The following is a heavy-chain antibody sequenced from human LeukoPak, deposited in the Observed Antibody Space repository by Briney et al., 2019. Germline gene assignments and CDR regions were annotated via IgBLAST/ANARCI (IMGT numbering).Heavy chain of an antibody. Sequence: GRSLRLSCAASGFTFSSYAMSWVRQAPGKGLEWVSAISGSGGSTYYADSVKGRFTISRDNSKNTLYLQMNSLRAEDTAVYYCAKDSAHLPMVRGVYLDYWGQGTLVTVSS. D-gene: IGHD3-10*01. CDR3: AKDSAHLPMVRGVYLDY. CDR2: ISGSGGST. CDR1: GFTFSSYA. V-gene: IGHV3-23*01. J-gene: IGHJ4*02.